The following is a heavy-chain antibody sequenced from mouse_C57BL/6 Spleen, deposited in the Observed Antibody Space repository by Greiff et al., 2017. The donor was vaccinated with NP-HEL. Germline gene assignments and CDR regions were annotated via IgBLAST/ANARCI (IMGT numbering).Heavy chain of an antibody. CDR1: GYTFTDYY. D-gene: IGHD2-13*01. Sequence: EVQLQQSGPELVKPGASVKISCKASGYTFTDYYMNWVKQSHGKSLEWIGDINPNNGGTSYNQKFKGKATLTVDKSSSTAYMELRSLTSEDSAVYYCAREDYKGFDYWGQGTTLTVSS. CDR2: INPNNGGT. V-gene: IGHV1-26*01. J-gene: IGHJ2*01. CDR3: AREDYKGFDY.